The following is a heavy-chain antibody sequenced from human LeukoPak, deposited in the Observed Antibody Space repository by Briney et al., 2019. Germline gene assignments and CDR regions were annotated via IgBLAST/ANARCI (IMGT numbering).Heavy chain of an antibody. CDR2: ISAYNGNT. CDR3: ARDEHVTTFDY. Sequence: GASVKVSCKASGYTFTSYGISWVRQAPGQGLEWMGWISAYNGNTNYAQKLQGRVTMTTDTSTSTAYMELSRLRSDDTAVYYCARDEHVTTFDYWGQGTLVTVSS. J-gene: IGHJ4*02. CDR1: GYTFTSYG. V-gene: IGHV1-18*01. D-gene: IGHD4-17*01.